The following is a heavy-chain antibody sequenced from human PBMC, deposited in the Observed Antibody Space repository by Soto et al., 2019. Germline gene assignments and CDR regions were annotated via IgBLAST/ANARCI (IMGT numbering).Heavy chain of an antibody. CDR3: ARLAMATRRGYYGMDV. Sequence: EVQLVQSGAEVKKPGESLRISCKGSGYSFTSYWISWVRQMPGKGLEWMGRMDPSDSYTNYSSSFQGHVTISADKSISTAYRLWSSLKASDAAMYYCARLAMATRRGYYGMDVWGQGTTVTVSS. CDR1: GYSFTSYW. J-gene: IGHJ6*02. D-gene: IGHD5-12*01. CDR2: MDPSDSYT. V-gene: IGHV5-10-1*01.